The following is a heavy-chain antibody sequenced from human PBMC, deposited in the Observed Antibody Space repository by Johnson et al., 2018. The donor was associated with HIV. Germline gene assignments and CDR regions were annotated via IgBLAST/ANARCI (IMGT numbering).Heavy chain of an antibody. CDR2: IYSGGST. J-gene: IGHJ3*02. D-gene: IGHD6-13*01. CDR3: ATSTVSDSSSLYHLEMAVDI. Sequence: MQLVESGGGLVQPGGSLRLSCAASGFTVSSNYMSWVRQAPGKGLEWVSVIYSGGSTYYADSVKGRFTISRDNSKNTLYLQMNSLRAEDTAVYYCATSTVSDSSSLYHLEMAVDIWGQGTMVTVSS. CDR1: GFTVSSNY. V-gene: IGHV3-66*01.